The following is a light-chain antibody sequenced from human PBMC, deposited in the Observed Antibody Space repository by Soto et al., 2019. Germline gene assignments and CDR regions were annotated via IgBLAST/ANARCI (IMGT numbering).Light chain of an antibody. CDR2: GAS. J-gene: IGKJ3*01. CDR1: QRVSSSY. CDR3: KQYGSSPAFLA. Sequence: EIVLTQSPGTLSLSPGERATLSCRASQRVSSSYLAWYQQKPGQAPRLLIYGASSRATGIPARFSGSGSGTDFALTISRREQEDFAMYYWKQYGSSPAFLAFGHGTKVDIK. V-gene: IGKV3-20*01.